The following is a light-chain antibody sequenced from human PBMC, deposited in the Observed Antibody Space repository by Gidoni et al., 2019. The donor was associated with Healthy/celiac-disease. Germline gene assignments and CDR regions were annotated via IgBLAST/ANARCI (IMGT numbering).Light chain of an antibody. CDR2: GAS. CDR1: QSVSSSY. J-gene: IGKJ3*01. V-gene: IGKV3-20*01. CDR3: QQYGSSPPRVT. Sequence: IVLTQSPGTLALSPGERATLSCRASQSVSSSYLAWYQQKPGQAPRLLIYGASSRATGIPDMFSGIGSGTDCTLTISRLEPEDFAVYYCQQYGSSPPRVTVGPGTKVDIK.